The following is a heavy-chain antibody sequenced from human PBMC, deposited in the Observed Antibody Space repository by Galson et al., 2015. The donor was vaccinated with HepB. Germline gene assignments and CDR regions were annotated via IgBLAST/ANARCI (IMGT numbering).Heavy chain of an antibody. CDR3: AKDAYKSSYYFDS. D-gene: IGHD3-16*01. CDR2: IWSDGTHK. Sequence: SLRLSCAASGFTFTKSGMHWARQAPGKGLEWMAVIWSDGTHKYYADSVRGRFSISRDNTNKTLYLHMNSLRAEDTAVYYCAKDAYKSSYYFDSWGQGILVTVSS. CDR1: GFTFTKSG. J-gene: IGHJ4*02. V-gene: IGHV3-33*06.